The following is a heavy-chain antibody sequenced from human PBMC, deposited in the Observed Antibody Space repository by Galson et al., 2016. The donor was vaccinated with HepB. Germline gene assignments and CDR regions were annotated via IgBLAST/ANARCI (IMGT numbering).Heavy chain of an antibody. CDR3: ARDLSGEWLTALLAYGMDV. CDR2: IWYDGSNK. CDR1: GFTFSNYW. J-gene: IGHJ6*02. Sequence: SLRLSCAASGFTFSNYWINWVRQAPGKGLEWVAVIWYDGSNKYCADSLKGRFTISRDNSKNTLYLQMNSLKAEDTAVYYCARDLSGEWLTALLAYGMDVWGQGTTVTVSS. D-gene: IGHD3-3*01. V-gene: IGHV3-33*08.